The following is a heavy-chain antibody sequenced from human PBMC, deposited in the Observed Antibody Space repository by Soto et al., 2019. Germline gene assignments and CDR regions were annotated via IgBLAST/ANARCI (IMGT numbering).Heavy chain of an antibody. CDR1: GFTFSNYA. D-gene: IGHD4-4*01. V-gene: IGHV3-30-3*01. CDR2: ISYDGSNK. CDR3: ARPLWRDDYNWGYFDL. J-gene: IGHJ2*01. Sequence: QVQLVESGGGVVQPGRSLRLSCAASGFTFSNYAMHWDRQAPGKGLEWVAVISYDGSNKYYADSVKGRFTISRDNSKNTLYLQMNSLRAEDTAVYYCARPLWRDDYNWGYFDLWGRGTLVTVSS.